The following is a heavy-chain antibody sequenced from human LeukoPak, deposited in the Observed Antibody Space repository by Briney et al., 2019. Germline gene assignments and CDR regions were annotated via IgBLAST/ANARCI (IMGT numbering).Heavy chain of an antibody. Sequence: PGESLRLSCAASGVTFSSYWMNWARQAPGKGLEWVASINHNGNVNYYVDSVKGRFTISRDNAKNSLYLQMSNLRAEDTAVYFCARGGGLDVWGQGATVTVSS. J-gene: IGHJ6*02. D-gene: IGHD3-16*01. CDR3: ARGGGLDV. CDR2: INHNGNVN. CDR1: GVTFSSYW. V-gene: IGHV3-7*03.